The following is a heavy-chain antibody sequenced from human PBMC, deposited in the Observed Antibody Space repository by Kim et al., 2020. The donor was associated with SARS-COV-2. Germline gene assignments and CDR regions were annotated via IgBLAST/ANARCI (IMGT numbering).Heavy chain of an antibody. CDR2: INHSGST. J-gene: IGHJ6*02. D-gene: IGHD6-13*01. CDR3: ARVRSSRFFIFYYYGMDV. CDR1: GGSFSGYY. Sequence: SETLSLTCAVHGGSFSGYYWSWIRQPPGKGLEWIGEINHSGSTNYNPSLKSRVTISVDTSKNQFSLKLSSVTAADTAVYYCARVRSSRFFIFYYYGMDVWGQGTTVTVSS. V-gene: IGHV4-34*01.